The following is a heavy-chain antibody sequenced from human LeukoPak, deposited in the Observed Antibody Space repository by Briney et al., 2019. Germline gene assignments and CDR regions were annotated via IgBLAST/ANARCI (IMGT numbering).Heavy chain of an antibody. Sequence: GGSLRLSCAASGFTFNTNAMTWVRQAPGKGLEWVSAISGSGGTTYYADSVKGRFTISGDNSKNTVFLQMDSLRADDTAVYYCAKDQGYWGQGTLVTVSS. J-gene: IGHJ4*02. CDR2: ISGSGGTT. CDR1: GFTFNTNA. V-gene: IGHV3-23*01. CDR3: AKDQGY.